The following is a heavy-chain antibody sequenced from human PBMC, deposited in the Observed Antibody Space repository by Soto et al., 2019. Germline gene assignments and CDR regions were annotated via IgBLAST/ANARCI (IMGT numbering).Heavy chain of an antibody. CDR1: GFTFSSYA. CDR2: ISGSGGST. Sequence: PGGSLRLSCAASGFTFSSYAMSWVRQAPGKGLEWVSAISGSGGSTYYADSVKGRFTISRDNSKNTLYLQMNSLRAEDTAVYYCAKDRRKGESVTMVRGDWFDPWGQGTLVTVSS. CDR3: AKDRRKGESVTMVRGDWFDP. D-gene: IGHD3-10*01. V-gene: IGHV3-23*01. J-gene: IGHJ5*01.